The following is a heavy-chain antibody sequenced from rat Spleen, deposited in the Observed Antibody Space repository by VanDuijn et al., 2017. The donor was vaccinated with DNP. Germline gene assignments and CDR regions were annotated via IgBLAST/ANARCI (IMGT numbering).Heavy chain of an antibody. CDR2: ISYSGTT. D-gene: IGHD1-5*01. CDR1: GSSITSNY. Sequence: EVRLQESGPGLVKPSQSLSLTCSVPGSSITSNYWGWIRQFPGNKMEWIGHISYSGTTSYHPSLKSRISITRDTSKNQFFLQLSAVTTKETATYYCARWNIGTSALDYWGQGVMVTVSS. V-gene: IGHV3-1*01. CDR3: ARWNIGTSALDY. J-gene: IGHJ2*01.